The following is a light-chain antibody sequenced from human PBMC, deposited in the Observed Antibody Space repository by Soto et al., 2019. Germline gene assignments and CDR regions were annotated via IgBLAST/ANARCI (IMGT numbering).Light chain of an antibody. CDR1: QGITTH. Sequence: IQMTQSTSSLSASVGDRVTITCRASQGITTHINWFQQKALKAPNLLISAASSLQSGVPSRFSGSGSRRDFPMTITSLQPEYSATYYCQQSYSTPLTFGGGTKVDIK. V-gene: IGKV1-39*01. CDR3: QQSYSTPLT. J-gene: IGKJ4*02. CDR2: AAS.